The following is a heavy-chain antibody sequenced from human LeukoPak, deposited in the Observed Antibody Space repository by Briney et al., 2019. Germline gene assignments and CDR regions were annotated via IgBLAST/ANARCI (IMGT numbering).Heavy chain of an antibody. V-gene: IGHV4-31*03. J-gene: IGHJ5*02. CDR3: ARAAVGGYSRPHWLDP. CDR1: GGSISSGGYY. CDR2: IYYSGST. Sequence: SETLSLTCTVSGGSISSGGYYWSWIRQHPGKGLEWIGYIYYSGSTYYNPSLKSRVTISVDTSKNQFSLKLSSVAAADTAVYYCARAAVGGYSRPHWLDPWGQGTLVTVSS. D-gene: IGHD3-22*01.